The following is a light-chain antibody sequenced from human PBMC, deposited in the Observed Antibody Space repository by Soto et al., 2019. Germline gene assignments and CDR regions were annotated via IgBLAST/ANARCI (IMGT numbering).Light chain of an antibody. CDR1: SSDVGSYNY. Sequence: QSALTHPASVSGSPGHSITISCTGTSSDVGSYNYVSWYQQHPGKAPKLMIYEVSDRPSGISSRFSGSKSGNTASLTISGLQTEEEAHYYCSSYTSSSTLFGTGTKVTVL. CDR3: SSYTSSSTL. CDR2: EVS. V-gene: IGLV2-14*01. J-gene: IGLJ1*01.